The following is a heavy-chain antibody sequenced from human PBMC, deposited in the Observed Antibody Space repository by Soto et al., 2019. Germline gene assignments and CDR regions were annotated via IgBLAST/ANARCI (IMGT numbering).Heavy chain of an antibody. D-gene: IGHD2-8*01. J-gene: IGHJ6*02. CDR2: TYHRSKWYN. CDR3: AREHCTNGVCSNYYYYGMDV. Sequence: SQTLSLTCAISGDSVSSNSAAWNWIRQSPSRGLEWLGRTYHRSKWYNDYAVSVKSRITINPDTSKNQFSLQLNSVTPEDTAVYYCAREHCTNGVCSNYYYYGMDVWGQGTTVTVSS. V-gene: IGHV6-1*01. CDR1: GDSVSSNSAA.